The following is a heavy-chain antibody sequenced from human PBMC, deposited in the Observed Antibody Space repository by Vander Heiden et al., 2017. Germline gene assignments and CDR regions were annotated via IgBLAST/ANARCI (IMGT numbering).Heavy chain of an antibody. CDR3: TRRPYGDYVEGGY. J-gene: IGHJ4*02. CDR1: GFTFSAST. CDR2: IRSKMNSYAT. D-gene: IGHD4-17*01. Sequence: EVQLVESGGGLVQTGGSLQLSCAASGFTFSASTMHWGRQASGRGLEWVGRIRSKMNSYATTYAASVKGRFTISRDDSKNTAYLQMKSLKTEDTAMYYCTRRPYGDYVEGGYWGQGTLVTVSS. V-gene: IGHV3-73*01.